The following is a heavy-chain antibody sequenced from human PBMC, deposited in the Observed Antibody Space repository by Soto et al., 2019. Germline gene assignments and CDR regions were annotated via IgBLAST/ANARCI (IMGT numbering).Heavy chain of an antibody. CDR2: LTDSGGST. V-gene: IGHV3-23*01. D-gene: IGHD3-22*01. Sequence: GGSLRLSCAASGYTFSTYAMGWVRQAPGKGLERVSALTDSGGSTYYADSVKGRFTISKDNSRNTLFLQMNSLRAEDTAVYYCTTDPDRLLYSSGYYYYFAFDYWGQGTLVTVSS. CDR3: TTDPDRLLYSSGYYYYFAFDY. J-gene: IGHJ4*02. CDR1: GYTFSTYA.